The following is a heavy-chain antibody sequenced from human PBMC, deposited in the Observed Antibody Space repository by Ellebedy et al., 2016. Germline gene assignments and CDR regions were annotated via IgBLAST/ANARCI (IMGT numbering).Heavy chain of an antibody. Sequence: GESLKISCAASGFTFSSYWMSWVRQAPGKGLEWVANIKQDGSEKYYVDSVKGRFTISRDNAKNSLYLQMNSLGAEDTAVYYCAREKVGASHFDYWGQGTLVTVSS. V-gene: IGHV3-7*01. CDR3: AREKVGASHFDY. D-gene: IGHD1-26*01. CDR1: GFTFSSYW. CDR2: IKQDGSEK. J-gene: IGHJ4*02.